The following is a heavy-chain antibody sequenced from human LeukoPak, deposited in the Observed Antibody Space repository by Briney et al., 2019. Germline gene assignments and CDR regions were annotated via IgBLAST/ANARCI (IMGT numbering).Heavy chain of an antibody. V-gene: IGHV1-69*04. Sequence: SVKVSCKASGGTFSSYAISWVRQAPGQGLEWMGRIIPILGIANYAQKFQGRVTITADKSTSTAYMELSSLRSEDTAVFYCARGPGGQAVAGDINWFDPWGQGTLVTVSS. CDR2: IIPILGIA. CDR1: GGTFSSYA. D-gene: IGHD6-19*01. CDR3: ARGPGGQAVAGDINWFDP. J-gene: IGHJ5*02.